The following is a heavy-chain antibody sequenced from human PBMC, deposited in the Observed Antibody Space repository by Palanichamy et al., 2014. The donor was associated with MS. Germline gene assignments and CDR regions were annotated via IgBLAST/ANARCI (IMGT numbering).Heavy chain of an antibody. V-gene: IGHV4-61*02. CDR1: GGSTSSGSHY. CDR2: IYTNGNA. D-gene: IGHD3-10*01. CDR3: ARDKERFGENWFDP. J-gene: IGHJ5*02. Sequence: QVQLQESGPGLVKPSQTLSLTCTVSGGSTSSGSHYWSWIRQPAGKGLEWIGRIYTNGNANYNPSLKSRVTISVDTSKNQFSLKLNSVTAADTAVYYCARDKERFGENWFDPWGQGTLVTVSS.